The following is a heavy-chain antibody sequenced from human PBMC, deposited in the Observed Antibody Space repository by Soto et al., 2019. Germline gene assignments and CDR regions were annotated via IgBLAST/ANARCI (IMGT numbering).Heavy chain of an antibody. J-gene: IGHJ4*02. CDR2: ISSTTNNI. Sequence: GGSLRLSCAASGFTFTRYSMNWVRQAPGKGLEGVSSISSTTNNIYYGDSRKGRFTISNDNAKHSLYLEMNSLRAEDTAVYSCARESEDLTSNFDYWGQGTLVTVSS. V-gene: IGHV3-21*06. CDR3: ARESEDLTSNFDY. CDR1: GFTFTRYS.